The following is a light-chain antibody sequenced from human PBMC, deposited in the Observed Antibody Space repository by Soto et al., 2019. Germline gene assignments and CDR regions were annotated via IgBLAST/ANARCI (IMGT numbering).Light chain of an antibody. Sequence: DIVMTQSPATLSVSPGERATLSCRASQSVSSNLAWYQQKPGQAPRLLIYGASTRATGIPARFSGSGSGTEFTPTISSLQSEDFAVYYCQEYNNWPLFGGGTKVDIK. CDR2: GAS. J-gene: IGKJ4*01. CDR1: QSVSSN. CDR3: QEYNNWPL. V-gene: IGKV3-15*01.